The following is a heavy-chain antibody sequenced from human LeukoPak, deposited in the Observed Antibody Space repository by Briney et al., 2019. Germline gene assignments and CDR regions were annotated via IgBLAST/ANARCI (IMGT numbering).Heavy chain of an antibody. J-gene: IGHJ4*02. D-gene: IGHD4-17*01. CDR1: GFTFSSYA. CDR2: ISGSGGST. V-gene: IGHV3-23*01. Sequence: GGSLRLSCAASGFTFSSYAMSWVRQAPGKGLEWVSVISGSGGSTYYADSVKGRFTISKDNSKNMMYLQMDSLGVDDTAIYYCAKGSNGDYDNWGQGTLVTVSS. CDR3: AKGSNGDYDN.